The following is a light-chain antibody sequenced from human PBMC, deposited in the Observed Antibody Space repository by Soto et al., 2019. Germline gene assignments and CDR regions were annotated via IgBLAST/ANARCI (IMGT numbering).Light chain of an antibody. CDR3: SSYGGSNNYVV. V-gene: IGLV2-8*01. J-gene: IGLJ2*01. CDR2: EVT. CDR1: SSDVGGYNF. Sequence: QSALTQPPSASGSPGQSVTISCTGTSSDVGGYNFVSWFQQYPGKAPKLMIYEVTQRPSGVPDRFSGSKSGNTASLTVSGLQADDEADYYCSSYGGSNNYVVFGGGTQLTVL.